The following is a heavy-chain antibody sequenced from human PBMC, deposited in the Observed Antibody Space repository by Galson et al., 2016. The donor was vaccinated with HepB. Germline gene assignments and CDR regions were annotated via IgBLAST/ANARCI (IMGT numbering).Heavy chain of an antibody. D-gene: IGHD1-1*01. CDR2: IDLQNGDT. CDR1: GYSFITNY. CDR3: ARDLELERVFDY. V-gene: IGHV1-2*02. Sequence: SVKVSCKASGYSFITNYIHWVRQAPGQGLEWMGWIDLQNGDTKSAQRYRGRVTFTRDTSTTTTYMEIDGLRSDDTAVYYCARDLELERVFDYWGQGTLVTVSS. J-gene: IGHJ4*02.